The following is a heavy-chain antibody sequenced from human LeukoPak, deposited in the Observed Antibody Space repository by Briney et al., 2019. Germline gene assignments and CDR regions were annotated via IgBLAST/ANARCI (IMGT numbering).Heavy chain of an antibody. J-gene: IGHJ4*02. CDR1: GGSISSYY. CDR3: ARHRWLLPSPVDY. D-gene: IGHD3-22*01. Sequence: SETLSLTCTVSGGSISSYYWSWIRQPPGKGLEWIGYIYYSGSTNYNPSLKSRVTISVDTSKNQFSLKLSSVTAADTAVYYCARHRWLLPSPVDYWGQETLVTVSS. V-gene: IGHV4-59*01. CDR2: IYYSGST.